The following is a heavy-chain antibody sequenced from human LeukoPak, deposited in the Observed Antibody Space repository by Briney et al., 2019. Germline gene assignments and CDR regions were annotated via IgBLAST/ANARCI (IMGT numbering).Heavy chain of an antibody. CDR1: GFTVSSNY. Sequence: PGGSLRLSCAASGFTVSSNYMTWVRQAPGKGLEWVSVIYGGGSTYYEESVKGRFTISRDNSKNTLYLQMNSLSAEDTAVYYCASTVSGFGELNNWGQGTLVTVSS. CDR3: ASTVSGFGELNN. CDR2: IYGGGST. J-gene: IGHJ4*02. V-gene: IGHV3-66*02. D-gene: IGHD3-10*01.